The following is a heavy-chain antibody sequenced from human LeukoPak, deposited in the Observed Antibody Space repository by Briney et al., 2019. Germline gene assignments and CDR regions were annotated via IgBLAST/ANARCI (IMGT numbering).Heavy chain of an antibody. J-gene: IGHJ5*02. CDR3: ARVHYDFWSGLLRGRNWFDP. V-gene: IGHV1-18*01. CDR1: GYTFTSYG. Sequence: ASVKVSCKASGYTFTSYGISWVRQAPGQGLEWMGWISAYNGNTNYAQKLQGRVTMTTDTSTSTAYMELRSLRSDDTAVYYCARVHYDFWSGLLRGRNWFDPWGQGTLVTVSS. CDR2: ISAYNGNT. D-gene: IGHD3-3*01.